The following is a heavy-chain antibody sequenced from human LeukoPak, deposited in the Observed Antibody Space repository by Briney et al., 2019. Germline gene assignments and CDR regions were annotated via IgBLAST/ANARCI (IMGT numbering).Heavy chain of an antibody. V-gene: IGHV4-38-2*02. CDR3: ARDLVAVATSDAFDI. CDR1: GYSISSGYH. D-gene: IGHD6-19*01. J-gene: IGHJ3*02. Sequence: PSETLSLTCTVSGYSISSGYHWGWIRQPPGKGLEWIGSIYHSGSTYYNPSLKSRVTISVDTSKNQFSLKLSSVTAADTAVYYCARDLVAVATSDAFDIWGQGTMVTVSS. CDR2: IYHSGST.